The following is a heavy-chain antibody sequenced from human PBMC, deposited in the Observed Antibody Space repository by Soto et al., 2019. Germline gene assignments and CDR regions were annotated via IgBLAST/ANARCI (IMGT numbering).Heavy chain of an antibody. J-gene: IGHJ5*02. CDR2: IYWNDDK. Sequence: QITLKESGPTLVKPTQTLTLTCTFSGFSLSTSGVGVGWIRQPPGKALEWLALIYWNDDKRYSPSLKSRLTIPKTPPKNQVVLTMTNMDPVDTATYYCAHRRCSSTSCYAGGGWFDPWGQGTLVTVSS. D-gene: IGHD2-2*01. CDR1: GFSLSTSGVG. CDR3: AHRRCSSTSCYAGGGWFDP. V-gene: IGHV2-5*01.